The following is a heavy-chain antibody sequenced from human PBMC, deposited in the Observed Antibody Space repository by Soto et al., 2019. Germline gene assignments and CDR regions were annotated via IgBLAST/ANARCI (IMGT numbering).Heavy chain of an antibody. D-gene: IGHD6-13*01. CDR2: IYYSGST. Sequence: SETLSLSCTVSGGSISSSSYYWGWIRQPPGKGLEWIGSIYYSGSTYYNPSLKSRVTISVDTSKNQFSLKLSSVTAADTAVYYCARHQYSSSWYVDYFDYWGQGTLVTVSS. CDR1: GGSISSSSYY. V-gene: IGHV4-39*01. J-gene: IGHJ4*02. CDR3: ARHQYSSSWYVDYFDY.